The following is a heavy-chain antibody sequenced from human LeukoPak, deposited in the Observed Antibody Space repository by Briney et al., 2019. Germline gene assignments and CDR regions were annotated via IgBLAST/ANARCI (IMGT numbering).Heavy chain of an antibody. Sequence: GGSLRLSCAASGFTFSSYWMSWVRQAPGKGLEWDANIKQDGSEKYYVDSVKGRFTISTDNAKNSLYLQMNSLRAEDTAVYYCARDRGHIAVASIGLADSWGQGTLVTVSS. D-gene: IGHD6-19*01. J-gene: IGHJ4*02. V-gene: IGHV3-7*01. CDR1: GFTFSSYW. CDR2: IKQDGSEK. CDR3: ARDRGHIAVASIGLADS.